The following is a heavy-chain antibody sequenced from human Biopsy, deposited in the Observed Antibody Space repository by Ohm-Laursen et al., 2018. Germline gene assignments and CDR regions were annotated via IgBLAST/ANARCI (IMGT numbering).Heavy chain of an antibody. CDR1: GVSISVDGYY. CDR3: ATFRASWDTTQGGDY. Sequence: SDTLSLTCTVSGVSISVDGYYWAWIRQLPGKGLDWIGYIYHSGTTYNNPSLKSRLTMSADTSKNEFSLRLRSVTAADTAVYFCATFRASWDTTQGGDYWGQGTLVTVSS. V-gene: IGHV4-31*03. D-gene: IGHD1-26*01. CDR2: IYHSGTT. J-gene: IGHJ4*02.